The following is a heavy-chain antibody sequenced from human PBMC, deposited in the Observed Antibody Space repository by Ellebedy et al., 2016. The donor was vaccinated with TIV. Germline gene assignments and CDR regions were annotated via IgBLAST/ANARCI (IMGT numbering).Heavy chain of an antibody. Sequence: SETLSLTXTVSGGSISSSSYYWGWIRQPPGKGLEWIGSIYYSGSTYYNPSLKSRVTISVDTSKNQFSLKLSSVTAADTAEYYCARTEYDIYNWFNPWGQGTLVTVSS. V-gene: IGHV4-39*01. J-gene: IGHJ5*02. CDR3: ARTEYDIYNWFNP. D-gene: IGHD3-22*01. CDR1: GGSISSSSYY. CDR2: IYYSGST.